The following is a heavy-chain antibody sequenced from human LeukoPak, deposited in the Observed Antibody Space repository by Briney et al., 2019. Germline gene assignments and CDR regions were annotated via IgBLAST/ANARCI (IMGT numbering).Heavy chain of an antibody. V-gene: IGHV1-3*01. D-gene: IGHD5-12*01. J-gene: IGHJ3*02. Sequence: GASVKVSCKASGYTFTSYDINWVRQAPGQRLEWMGWINAGNGNTKYSQKFQGRVTITRDTSASTAYMELSSLRSEDTAVYYCASPTIVATTDDAFDIWGQGTMVTVSS. CDR2: INAGNGNT. CDR3: ASPTIVATTDDAFDI. CDR1: GYTFTSYD.